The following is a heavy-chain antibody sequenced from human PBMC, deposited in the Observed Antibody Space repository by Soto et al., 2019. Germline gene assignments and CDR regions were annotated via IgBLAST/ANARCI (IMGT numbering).Heavy chain of an antibody. CDR2: ISFDGSSE. Sequence: PGGSLRLSCAASGFTLSNYGMNWVRQAPGKGLEWVAVISFDGSSEYYADSVKGRFTISRDNSKNTLYLQMNSLGTEDTAVYYCAKETPLKRRYYDTRGYYYFDYWGQGTLVTVSS. J-gene: IGHJ4*02. V-gene: IGHV3-30*18. CDR1: GFTLSNYG. D-gene: IGHD3-22*01. CDR3: AKETPLKRRYYDTRGYYYFDY.